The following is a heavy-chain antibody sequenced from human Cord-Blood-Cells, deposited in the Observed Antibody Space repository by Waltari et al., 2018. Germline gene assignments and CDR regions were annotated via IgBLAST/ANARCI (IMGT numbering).Heavy chain of an antibody. V-gene: IGHV3-53*04. J-gene: IGHJ2*01. CDR2: IYSGGSK. CDR1: GFTVSSNY. CDR3: ASSSYWYFEL. Sequence: EVQLVESGGGLVQPGGSLRLSCAASGFTVSSNYMSWVRQDPGKGLEWGSVIYSGGSKYYAASVKGRFTISRHNSKTTLYLQMTSLRAEDTAVYYCASSSYWYFELWGRGTLVTVSS.